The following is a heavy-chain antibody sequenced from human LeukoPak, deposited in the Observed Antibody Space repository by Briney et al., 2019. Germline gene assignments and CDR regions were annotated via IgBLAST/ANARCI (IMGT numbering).Heavy chain of an antibody. J-gene: IGHJ4*02. D-gene: IGHD6-19*01. V-gene: IGHV3-23*01. CDR3: AGRRSSGWYAY. CDR2: ISPSGDTP. Sequence: GGSLRLSCAASGFTCSSYAMSWVRQAPGKGLEWVSAISPSGDTPDYADSVKGRFLIFRDTSKNTVDLQMNSLRVEDTAVYYCAGRRSSGWYAYWGQGTLVTVSS. CDR1: GFTCSSYA.